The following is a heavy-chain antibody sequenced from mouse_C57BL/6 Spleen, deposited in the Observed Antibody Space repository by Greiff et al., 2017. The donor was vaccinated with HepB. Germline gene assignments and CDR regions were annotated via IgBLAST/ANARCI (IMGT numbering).Heavy chain of an antibody. CDR3: ARQLGRAYYFYY. CDR1: GFTFSSYG. J-gene: IGHJ2*01. V-gene: IGHV5-6*01. CDR2: ISSGGSYT. D-gene: IGHD4-1*01. Sequence: EVQGVESGGDLVKPGGSLKLSCAASGFTFSSYGMSWVRQTPDKRLEWVATISSGGSYTYYPDSVKGRFTISRDNAKNTLYLQMSSLKSEDTAMYYCARQLGRAYYFYYWGQGTTLTVSS.